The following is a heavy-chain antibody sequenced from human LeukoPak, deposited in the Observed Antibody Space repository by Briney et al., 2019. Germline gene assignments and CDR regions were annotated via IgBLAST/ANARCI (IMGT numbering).Heavy chain of an antibody. CDR1: GYSFTSYW. CDR2: IDPSDSYT. CDR3: ARHGQASTPPDY. Sequence: GESLNISCKGSGYSFTSYWISWVRQMPGKGLEWMGRIDPSDSYTNYSPSFQGPVTISADTSISNAYLQWSSLKASDTAMYYCARHGQASTPPDYWGQGTLVTVSS. V-gene: IGHV5-10-1*01. J-gene: IGHJ4*02.